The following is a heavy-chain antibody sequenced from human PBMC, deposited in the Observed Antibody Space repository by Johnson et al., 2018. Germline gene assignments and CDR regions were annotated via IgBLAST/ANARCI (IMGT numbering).Heavy chain of an antibody. CDR3: GRRIAAAGTIHYYGMDV. CDR2: ISWNSGSI. V-gene: IGHV3-9*01. CDR1: GFTFDDYA. J-gene: IGHJ6*02. Sequence: EVQLVESGGGLVQPGRSLRLSCAASGFTFDDYAMHWVRQAPGKGLEWVSGISWNSGSIGYADSVKGRFTISRDNSKNTLYLQMNSLGAEDTAVYYCGRRIAAAGTIHYYGMDVWGQGTTVTVSS. D-gene: IGHD6-13*01.